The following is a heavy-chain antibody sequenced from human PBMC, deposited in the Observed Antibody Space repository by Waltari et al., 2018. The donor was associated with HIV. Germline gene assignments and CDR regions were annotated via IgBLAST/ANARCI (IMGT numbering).Heavy chain of an antibody. D-gene: IGHD5-18*01. CDR2: ISGSGGTT. CDR1: GFTFTTFA. V-gene: IGHV3-23*04. Sequence: EVQLVASGGGLVQPGGSLRLSCTAPGFTFTTFAMAWVRQAPGKGLEWVSVISGSGGTTYYADSVKGRFTVSRDNFKNTVYLQMNSLRAGDTAIYYCAKAVMETAVSSPVDCWGQGALVTVSS. J-gene: IGHJ4*02. CDR3: AKAVMETAVSSPVDC.